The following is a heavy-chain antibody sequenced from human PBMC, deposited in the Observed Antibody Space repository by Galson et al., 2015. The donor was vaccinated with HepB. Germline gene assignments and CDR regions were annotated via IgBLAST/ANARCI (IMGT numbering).Heavy chain of an antibody. J-gene: IGHJ4*02. CDR1: GYTFTSYA. V-gene: IGHV1-3*01. CDR2: INAGNGNT. D-gene: IGHD1-26*01. Sequence: VSCKASGYTFTSYAMHWVRQAPGQRLEWMGWINAGNGNTKYSQKFQGRVTITRDTSASTAYMELSILRSEDTAVYYCARARSGSYPKDYWGQGTLVTVSS. CDR3: ARARSGSYPKDY.